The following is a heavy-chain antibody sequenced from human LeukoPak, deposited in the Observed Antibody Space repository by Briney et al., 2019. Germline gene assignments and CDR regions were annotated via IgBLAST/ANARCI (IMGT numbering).Heavy chain of an antibody. CDR1: GFTFSSYA. CDR3: ARGWGYSSGLYYFDY. D-gene: IGHD6-19*01. V-gene: IGHV3-23*01. Sequence: GGSLRLSCAASGFTFSSYAMSWVRQAPGKGLEWVSGISGSGDNTYYADSVKGRFTISRDNSKNTLYLQMNSLRAEDTAVYYCARGWGYSSGLYYFDYWGQGTLVTVSS. J-gene: IGHJ4*02. CDR2: ISGSGDNT.